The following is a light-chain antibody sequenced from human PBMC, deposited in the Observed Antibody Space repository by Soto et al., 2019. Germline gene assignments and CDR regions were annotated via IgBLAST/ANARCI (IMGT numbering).Light chain of an antibody. V-gene: IGKV1-33*01. CDR2: DTS. CDR1: QDISIY. J-gene: IGKJ2*01. CDR3: QQSYSRPVT. Sequence: DIQMTQSPSSLSASVGDRVTITCQASQDISIYLNWYQQKLGKAPKLLIYDTSTLGTGVPARFSGSGSGTDFTLTINSLQPEDIATYYCQQSYSRPVTFGQGTKLDI.